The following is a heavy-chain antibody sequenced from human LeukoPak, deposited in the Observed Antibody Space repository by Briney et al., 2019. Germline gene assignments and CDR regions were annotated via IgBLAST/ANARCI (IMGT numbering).Heavy chain of an antibody. J-gene: IGHJ3*02. CDR1: GFTFSSYW. D-gene: IGHD3-16*02. CDR3: ARGPYVWGSYRPNDAFDI. V-gene: IGHV3-7*01. CDR2: IKQDGSEK. Sequence: PGGSLRLSCAASGFTFSSYWMSWVRQAPGKGLEWVANIKQDGSEKYYVDSVKGRFTISRDNAKNSLYLQMNSLRAEDTAVYYCARGPYVWGSYRPNDAFDIWGQGTMVTVSS.